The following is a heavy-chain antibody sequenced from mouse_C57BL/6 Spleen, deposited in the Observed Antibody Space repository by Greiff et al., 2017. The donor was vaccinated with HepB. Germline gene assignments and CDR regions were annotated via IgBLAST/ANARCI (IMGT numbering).Heavy chain of an antibody. V-gene: IGHV7-3*01. D-gene: IGHD4-1*01. J-gene: IGHJ2*01. CDR3: ASGRKLGFDY. CDR2: IRNKANGYTT. CDR1: GFTFTDYY. Sequence: EVKLVESGGGLVQPGGSLSLSCAASGFTFTDYYMSWVRQPPGKALEWLGFIRNKANGYTTEYSASVKGRFTISRDNSQSILYLQMNALRAEDSATYYCASGRKLGFDYWGQGTTLTVSS.